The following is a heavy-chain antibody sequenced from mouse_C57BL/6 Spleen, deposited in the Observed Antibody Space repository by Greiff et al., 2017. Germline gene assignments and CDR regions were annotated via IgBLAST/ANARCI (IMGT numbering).Heavy chain of an antibody. V-gene: IGHV5-6*01. CDR3: ARDRGFAY. Sequence: EVHLVESGGVLVKPGGSLKLSCAASGFTFSSYGMSWVRQTPDKRLEWVATISSGGSYTFYPDSVKGRFTISRDNAKNTLYLQMSSVKSEDTAMYYCARDRGFAYWGQGTLVTVSA. CDR2: ISSGGSYT. D-gene: IGHD3-2*01. CDR1: GFTFSSYG. J-gene: IGHJ3*01.